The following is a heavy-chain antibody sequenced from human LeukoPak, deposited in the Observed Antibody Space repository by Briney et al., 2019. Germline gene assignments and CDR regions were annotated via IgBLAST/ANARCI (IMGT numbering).Heavy chain of an antibody. J-gene: IGHJ4*02. D-gene: IGHD2-2*01. V-gene: IGHV3-23*01. CDR1: GFKFDIYT. Sequence: GGSLRLSCVASGFKFDIYTMSWVRQAPGKGLEWVSTLNFDGGRTYYADSVKGRFTISRDNSKNTLYLQMNSLRAEGTAVYYCAKEALKAAILGYYFDYWGQGTLVTVSS. CDR2: LNFDGGRT. CDR3: AKEALKAAILGYYFDY.